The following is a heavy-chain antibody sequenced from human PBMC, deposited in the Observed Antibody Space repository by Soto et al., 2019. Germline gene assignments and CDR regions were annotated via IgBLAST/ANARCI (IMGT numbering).Heavy chain of an antibody. CDR3: ARVGECSGGSCYSYYYYYMDV. CDR2: ISSSSSYI. J-gene: IGHJ6*03. CDR1: GFTFSSYS. V-gene: IGHV3-21*01. Sequence: GGSLRLSCAASGFTFSSYSMNWVRQAPGKGLEWVSSISSSSSYIYYADSVKGRFTISRDNAKNSLYLQMNSLRAEDTAVYYCARVGECSGGSCYSYYYYYMDVWGKGTTVTVSS. D-gene: IGHD2-15*01.